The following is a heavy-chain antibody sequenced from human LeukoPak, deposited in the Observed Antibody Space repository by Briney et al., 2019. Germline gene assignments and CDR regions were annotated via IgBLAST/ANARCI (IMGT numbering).Heavy chain of an antibody. V-gene: IGHV3-11*01. Sequence: GGPLRLSCAASGFTFSDYYMTWLRQAPGKGLEWLSYISNRGDTVFYADSVKGRFTVSRDNVKRSLYLQIESLRDDDTAVYHCALGTINKDYYFGMDVWGQGTTVTVSS. CDR1: GFTFSDYY. D-gene: IGHD2-8*01. CDR3: ALGTINKDYYFGMDV. J-gene: IGHJ6*02. CDR2: ISNRGDTV.